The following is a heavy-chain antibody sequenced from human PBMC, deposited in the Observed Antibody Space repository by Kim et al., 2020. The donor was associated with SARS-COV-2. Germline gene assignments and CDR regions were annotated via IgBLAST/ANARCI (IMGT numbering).Heavy chain of an antibody. CDR2: INTNTGDP. V-gene: IGHV7-4-1*02. CDR1: GYTFTNYA. CDR3: AIDHFGSGGYIWGAFDS. Sequence: ASVKVSCKASGYTFTNYAMNWVRQAPGQGLEWMGWINTNTGDPTYDQGFRGRFVFSFDTSVYTASLQISGLKAEDTAVYYCAIDHFGSGGYIWGAFDSWGQGTLVTVSS. J-gene: IGHJ4*02. D-gene: IGHD2-15*01.